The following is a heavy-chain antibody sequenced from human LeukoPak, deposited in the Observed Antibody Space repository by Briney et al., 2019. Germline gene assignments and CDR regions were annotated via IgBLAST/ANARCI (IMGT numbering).Heavy chain of an antibody. CDR1: GFTFSSYW. J-gene: IGHJ4*02. D-gene: IGHD6-19*01. CDR2: ISSSSSYI. Sequence: GGSLRLSCAASGFTFSSYWMSWVRQAPGKGLEWVSSISSSSSYIYYADSVKGRFTISRDNAKNSLYLQMNSLRAEDTAVYYCARLRRIAVAGTDYWGQGTLVTVSS. V-gene: IGHV3-21*01. CDR3: ARLRRIAVAGTDY.